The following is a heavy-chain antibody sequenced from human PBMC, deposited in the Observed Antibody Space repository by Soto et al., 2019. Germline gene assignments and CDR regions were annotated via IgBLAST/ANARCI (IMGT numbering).Heavy chain of an antibody. V-gene: IGHV5-51*01. D-gene: IGHD6-19*01. CDR2: IYPGDSDT. Sequence: PGESLKISCKGSGYSCTSYWIGWVRQMPGKGLEWMGIIYPGDSDTRYSPSFQGQVTISADKSISTAYLQWSSLKASDTAVYYCARSPGGYSSGWYMWYFDYWGQGTLVTVSS. CDR1: GYSCTSYW. CDR3: ARSPGGYSSGWYMWYFDY. J-gene: IGHJ4*02.